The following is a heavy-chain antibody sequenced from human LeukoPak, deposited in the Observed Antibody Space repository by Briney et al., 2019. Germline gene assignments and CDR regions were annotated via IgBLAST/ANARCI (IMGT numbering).Heavy chain of an antibody. V-gene: IGHV3-11*01. CDR3: ARGLKPFRWSFDY. D-gene: IGHD4-23*01. J-gene: IGHJ4*02. CDR2: ISSSGSIK. Sequence: GGSLRLSCAASGFTFSDYYMTWIRQAPGKGLEWVSYISSSGSIKYYADSVKGRFTVSREYAKNSLSLQMNSLRAEDTAVYYCARGLKPFRWSFDYWGQGTLVTVSS. CDR1: GFTFSDYY.